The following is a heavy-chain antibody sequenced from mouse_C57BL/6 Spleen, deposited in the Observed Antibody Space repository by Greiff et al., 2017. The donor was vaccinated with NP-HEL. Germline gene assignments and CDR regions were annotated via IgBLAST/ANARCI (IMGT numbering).Heavy chain of an antibody. CDR1: GYSFTGYY. Sequence: EVQLQQSGPELVKPGASVKISCTASGYSFTGYYMNWVKQSPEKSLEWIGEINPSTGGTTYNQKFKAKATLTVDKSPSTAYMQLKRLTSEDSAVYYSARKEGDGYSEYRGERSPLTVSP. CDR2: INPSTGGT. J-gene: IGHJ2*01. D-gene: IGHD2-3*01. V-gene: IGHV1-42*01. CDR3: ARKEGDGYSEY.